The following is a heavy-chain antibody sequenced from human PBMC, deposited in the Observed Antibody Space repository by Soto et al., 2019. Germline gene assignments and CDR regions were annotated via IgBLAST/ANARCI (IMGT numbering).Heavy chain of an antibody. Sequence: GGSLRLSCAASGFTFSSYGMHWVRQAPGKGLEWVAVISYDGSNKYYADSVKGRFTISRDNSKNTLYLQMNSLRAEDTAVYYCAKDNYYGSGSPKDGYYYYGMEVWGQGTTVTVSS. CDR1: GFTFSSYG. CDR2: ISYDGSNK. V-gene: IGHV3-30*18. D-gene: IGHD3-10*01. CDR3: AKDNYYGSGSPKDGYYYYGMEV. J-gene: IGHJ6*01.